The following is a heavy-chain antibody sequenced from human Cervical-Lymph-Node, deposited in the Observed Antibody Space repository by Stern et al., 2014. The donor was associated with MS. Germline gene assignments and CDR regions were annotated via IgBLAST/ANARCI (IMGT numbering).Heavy chain of an antibody. D-gene: IGHD6-13*01. CDR2: IDWDDDK. CDR3: ARMSGSWYDLDY. V-gene: IGHV2-70*01. J-gene: IGHJ4*02. CDR1: GFSLSTSGMG. Sequence: QVTLRESGPALVKPTQTLTLTCTFSGFSLSTSGMGVSWIRQPPGKALEWLALIDWDDDKYYSTSLKTRLTISKDTSKNQVVLTMTNMDPVDTATYYCARMSGSWYDLDYWGQGTLVTVSS.